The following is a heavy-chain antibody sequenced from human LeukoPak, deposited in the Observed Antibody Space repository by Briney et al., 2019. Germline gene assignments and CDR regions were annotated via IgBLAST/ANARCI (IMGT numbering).Heavy chain of an antibody. Sequence: SVKVSCKASGGTFSSYAISWVRQAPGQGLEWMGGIIPIFGTANYAQKFQGRVTITADESTSTAYMELSSLRSEDTAVYYCARDVLYCSSTSCSHDALDIWGQGTMVTVSS. J-gene: IGHJ3*02. CDR2: IIPIFGTA. D-gene: IGHD2-2*01. CDR3: ARDVLYCSSTSCSHDALDI. V-gene: IGHV1-69*01. CDR1: GGTFSSYA.